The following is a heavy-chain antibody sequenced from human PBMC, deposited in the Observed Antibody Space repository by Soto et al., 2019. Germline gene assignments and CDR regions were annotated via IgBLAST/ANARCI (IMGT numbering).Heavy chain of an antibody. CDR3: ASGGESYYYYYGMDV. Sequence: QVQLQESGPGLVKPSETLSLTWTVSGGSISRYYWSWIRQPAGKGLEWIGRIYTCGSTNYNPSLKTRVIMSVDTSKNQFSLKLSSVTAADTAVYYCASGGESYYYYYGMDVWGQGTTVTVSS. J-gene: IGHJ6*02. CDR2: IYTCGST. V-gene: IGHV4-4*07. D-gene: IGHD2-21*01. CDR1: GGSISRYY.